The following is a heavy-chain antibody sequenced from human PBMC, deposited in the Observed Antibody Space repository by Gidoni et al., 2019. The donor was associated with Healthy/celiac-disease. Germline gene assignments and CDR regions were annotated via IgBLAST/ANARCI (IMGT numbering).Heavy chain of an antibody. Sequence: QVQLQESGPGLVKPSETLSLTCTVSGGSISRYYGSWIRQPAGKGLEWIGRIYTSGGTNYNPSLKSRITMSVDTSKNQFSLKLSSVTAADTAVYYCATINQDYYDSSGPGYYFDYWGQGTLVTVSS. J-gene: IGHJ4*02. V-gene: IGHV4-4*07. CDR1: GGSISRYY. CDR3: ATINQDYYDSSGPGYYFDY. D-gene: IGHD3-22*01. CDR2: IYTSGGT.